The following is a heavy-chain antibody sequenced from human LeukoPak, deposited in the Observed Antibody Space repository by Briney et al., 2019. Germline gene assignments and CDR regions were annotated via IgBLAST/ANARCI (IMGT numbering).Heavy chain of an antibody. CDR2: ISSSSSYI. CDR1: GFTVSNSY. J-gene: IGHJ6*02. CDR3: ARDKRDYYYYGMDV. Sequence: GGSLRLSCAASGFTVSNSYMNWVRQAPGKGLEWVSSISSSSSYIYYADSVKGRFTISRDNAKNSLYLQMNSLRAEDTAVYYCARDKRDYYYYGMDVWGQGTTVTVSS. V-gene: IGHV3-21*01.